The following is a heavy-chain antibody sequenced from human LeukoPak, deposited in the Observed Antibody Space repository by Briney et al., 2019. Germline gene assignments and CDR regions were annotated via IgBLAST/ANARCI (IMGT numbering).Heavy chain of an antibody. CDR2: IYSGGST. CDR1: GFTFSSYA. Sequence: VSLRLSCAASGFTFSSYAMTWVRQAPGKGLEWVSVIYSGGSTYYADSVKGRFTISRDNSKNTLYLQMNSLRAEDTAVYYCARVLRTLVGATHRAEYFQHWGQGTLVTVSS. D-gene: IGHD1-26*01. CDR3: ARVLRTLVGATHRAEYFQH. V-gene: IGHV3-53*01. J-gene: IGHJ1*01.